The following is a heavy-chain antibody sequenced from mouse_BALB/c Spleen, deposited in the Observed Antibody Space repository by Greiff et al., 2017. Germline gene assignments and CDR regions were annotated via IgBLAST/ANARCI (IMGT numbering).Heavy chain of an antibody. V-gene: IGHV5-6*01. CDR1: GFTFSSYG. CDR2: ISSGGSYT. J-gene: IGHJ4*01. Sequence: EVQGVESGGDLVKPGGSLKLSCAASGFTFSSYGMSWVRQTPDKRLEWVATISSGGSYTYYPDSVKGRFTISRDNAKNTLYLQMSSLKSEDTAMYYCARQGRYDAMDYWGQGTSVTVSS. CDR3: ARQGRYDAMDY.